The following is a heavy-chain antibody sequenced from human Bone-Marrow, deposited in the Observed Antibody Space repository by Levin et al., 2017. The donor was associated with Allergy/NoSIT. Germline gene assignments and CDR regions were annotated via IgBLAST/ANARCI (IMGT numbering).Heavy chain of an antibody. CDR1: GGSFTSSY. CDR2: VNHSGGP. D-gene: IGHD6-19*01. V-gene: IGHV4-34*01. J-gene: IGHJ4*02. CDR3: ARDGMASGWYDY. Sequence: SQTLSLTCGVSGGSFTSSYWSWIRQSPGRGLEWIGEVNHSGGPNYKPSLKSRVTISMDASKNQFSLSLTSVTAADTAVYYCARDGMASGWYDYWGQGTLVTVSS.